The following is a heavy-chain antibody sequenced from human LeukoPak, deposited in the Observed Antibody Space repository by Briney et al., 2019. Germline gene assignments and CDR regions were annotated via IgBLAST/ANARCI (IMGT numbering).Heavy chain of an antibody. J-gene: IGHJ4*02. V-gene: IGHV1-18*01. CDR1: GYTFTSYG. Sequence: ASVKVSCKASGYTFTSYGISWVRQAPGQGLEWMGWISAYNGNTNYAQKLQGRVTMTTDTSTSTAYMELRSLRSDDTAVYYCARDAYYYDSSGYQPFDYWGQGTLVTVS. CDR2: ISAYNGNT. D-gene: IGHD3-22*01. CDR3: ARDAYYYDSSGYQPFDY.